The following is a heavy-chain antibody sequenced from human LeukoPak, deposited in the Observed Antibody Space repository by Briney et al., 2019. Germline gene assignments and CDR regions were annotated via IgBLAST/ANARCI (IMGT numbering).Heavy chain of an antibody. Sequence: GGSLRLSCAASGFTFSSYWMSWVRQAPGKGLEWVANIKQDGSEKYYVDSVKGRFTISRDNAKNSLYLQMNSLRAEDTAVYYCARRRYSGSSQHFDHWGQGTLVTVSS. V-gene: IGHV3-7*01. CDR2: IKQDGSEK. D-gene: IGHD1-26*01. CDR1: GFTFSSYW. J-gene: IGHJ4*02. CDR3: ARRRYSGSSQHFDH.